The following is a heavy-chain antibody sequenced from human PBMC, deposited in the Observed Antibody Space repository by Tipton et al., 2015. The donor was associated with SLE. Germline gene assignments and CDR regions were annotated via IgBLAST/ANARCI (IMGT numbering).Heavy chain of an antibody. V-gene: IGHV4-34*01. Sequence: TLSLTCAVYGGSFSGYYWSWIRQSPGKGLEWIGEINHSGSTNYKPSLKSRVTISVDTSKNQFSLKLSPVTAADTAVYYCARHAGDYAYFDSWGQGILVTVSS. J-gene: IGHJ4*02. CDR1: GGSFSGYY. D-gene: IGHD4-17*01. CDR3: ARHAGDYAYFDS. CDR2: INHSGST.